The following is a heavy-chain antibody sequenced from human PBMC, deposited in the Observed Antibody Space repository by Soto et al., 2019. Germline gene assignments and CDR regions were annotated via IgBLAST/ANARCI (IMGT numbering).Heavy chain of an antibody. D-gene: IGHD3-22*01. J-gene: IGHJ5*02. Sequence: ASVKVSCKASGGTFSSYAISWVRQAPGQGLEWVGGIIPIFGTANYAQKFQGRVTITADESTSTAYMELSSLRSEDTAVYYCARGPNYYDSSGGFDPWGQGTLVTVSS. V-gene: IGHV1-69*13. CDR1: GGTFSSYA. CDR2: IIPIFGTA. CDR3: ARGPNYYDSSGGFDP.